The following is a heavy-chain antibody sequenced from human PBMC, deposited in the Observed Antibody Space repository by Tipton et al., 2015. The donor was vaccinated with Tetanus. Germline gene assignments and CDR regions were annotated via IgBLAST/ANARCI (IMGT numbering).Heavy chain of an antibody. D-gene: IGHD1-26*01. CDR1: AFTFSIYS. CDR3: ARVRGGGSYPNAFDI. V-gene: IGHV3-48*02. CDR2: ISSTGSTV. Sequence: SLRLPCAASAFTFSIYSMSWVRQAPGKGLEWISYISSTGSTVHYADSVKGRFTISSDNAKNSLYLQMNSLRDADTAAYYCARVRGGGSYPNAFDIWGQGTLVTVSS. J-gene: IGHJ3*02.